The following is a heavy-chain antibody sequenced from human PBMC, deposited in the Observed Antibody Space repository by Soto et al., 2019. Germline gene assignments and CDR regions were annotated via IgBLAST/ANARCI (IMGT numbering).Heavy chain of an antibody. CDR1: GFNFTHYA. Sequence: GGSLRLSCAASGFNFTHYAMSWVRQAPGKGLEWVSAISSGPEFTYNADSVRDRFTISRDNSKSTLYLQMNSLRVEDTAMYFWGRNGPMVSAIVSSGSYYYMDVWGKGTTVTVSS. CDR3: GRNGPMVSAIVSSGSYYYMDV. D-gene: IGHD2-8*01. J-gene: IGHJ6*03. V-gene: IGHV3-23*01. CDR2: ISSGPEFT.